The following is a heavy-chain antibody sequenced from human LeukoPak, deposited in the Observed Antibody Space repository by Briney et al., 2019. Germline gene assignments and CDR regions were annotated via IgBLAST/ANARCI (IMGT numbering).Heavy chain of an antibody. CDR3: AGDVFRVPLSDY. CDR1: GFTFSSYS. D-gene: IGHD3-10*01. Sequence: GGSLRLSCAASGFTFSSYSMNWVRQAPGKGLEWVSAISGSGGSTYYADSVKGRFTISRDNSKNTLYLQMNSLRAEDTAVYYCAGDVFRVPLSDYWGQGTLVTVSS. CDR2: ISGSGGST. J-gene: IGHJ4*02. V-gene: IGHV3-23*01.